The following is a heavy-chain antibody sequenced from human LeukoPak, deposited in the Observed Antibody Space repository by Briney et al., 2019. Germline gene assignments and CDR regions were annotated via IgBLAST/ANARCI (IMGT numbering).Heavy chain of an antibody. CDR2: INAGNGNT. D-gene: IGHD2-2*01. Sequence: ASVKVSCKASGYTFTSYAMHWVRQAPGQRLEWMGWINAGNGNTKYSQKFQGRVTITRDTSASTAYMELSSLRSEDTAVYYCASRYCSSTCCYPYYYGMDVWGQGTTVTVSS. CDR3: ASRYCSSTCCYPYYYGMDV. CDR1: GYTFTSYA. J-gene: IGHJ6*02. V-gene: IGHV1-3*01.